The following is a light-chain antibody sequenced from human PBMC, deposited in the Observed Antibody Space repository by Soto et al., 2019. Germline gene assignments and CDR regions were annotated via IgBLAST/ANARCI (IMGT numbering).Light chain of an antibody. J-gene: IGKJ5*01. CDR1: RYITYY. V-gene: IGKV1-27*01. Sequence: DIQMTQSPSSLSASVGDRVTITCRASRYITYYLSWYQQKPGQVPKLLIYAASTLQSGVPSRFTASVSGTDFTLTITDLQPEDFATYYCQIYNSAPWTFGQGTRLEIK. CDR3: QIYNSAPWT. CDR2: AAS.